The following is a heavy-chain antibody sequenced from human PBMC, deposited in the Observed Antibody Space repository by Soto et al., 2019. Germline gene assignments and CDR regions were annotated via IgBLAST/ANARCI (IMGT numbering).Heavy chain of an antibody. CDR3: AREWDIVATIGILDY. CDR2: INPNSGGT. Sequence: ASVKVSCQASGYTFTGYYMHWVRQAPGQGLEWMGWINPNSGGTNYAQKFQGWVTMTRDTSISTAYMELSRLRSDDTAVYYCAREWDIVATIGILDYWGQGTLVTVSS. J-gene: IGHJ4*02. V-gene: IGHV1-2*04. D-gene: IGHD5-12*01. CDR1: GYTFTGYY.